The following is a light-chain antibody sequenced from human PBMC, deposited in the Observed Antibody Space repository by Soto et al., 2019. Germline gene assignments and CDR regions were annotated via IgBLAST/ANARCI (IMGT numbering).Light chain of an antibody. J-gene: IGLJ1*01. V-gene: IGLV2-14*01. CDR2: DVS. Sequence: QSVLTQPASVSGSPGQSITISCTGTSSDVGAYNYDSWYQQYPGEAPKVIIYDVSHRPAGVSNRFSGSKSGNTASLTISGLQTQDEADCYCSSYTSATTYVFGTGTKLTVL. CDR3: SSYTSATTYV. CDR1: SSDVGAYNY.